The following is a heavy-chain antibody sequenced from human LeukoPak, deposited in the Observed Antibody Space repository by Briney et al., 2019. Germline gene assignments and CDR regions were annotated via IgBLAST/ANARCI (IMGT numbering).Heavy chain of an antibody. CDR3: ARGRKVPAAMGNWFDP. V-gene: IGHV3-7*01. D-gene: IGHD2-2*01. Sequence: GGSLRLSCAASGFTFSTYWMSWVRQAPGKGLEWVANIKQDGSEQFYVDSVKGRFTISRDNAKNSLYLQTNNLRGEDTAVYYCARGRKVPAAMGNWFDPWGQGTLVTVSS. CDR1: GFTFSTYW. CDR2: IKQDGSEQ. J-gene: IGHJ5*02.